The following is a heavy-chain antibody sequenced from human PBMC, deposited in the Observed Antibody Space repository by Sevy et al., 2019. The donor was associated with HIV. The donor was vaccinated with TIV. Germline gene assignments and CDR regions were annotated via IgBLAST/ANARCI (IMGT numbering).Heavy chain of an antibody. Sequence: GGSLRLSCAASGFTFSSYAMSWVRQAPGKGLEWVSAISGSGGSTYYADSVKGRFTISRVNSKNTLYLQMNSLRAEDTAVYYCAKEYYYDSSGSVGAFDIWGQGTMVTVSS. J-gene: IGHJ3*02. V-gene: IGHV3-23*01. CDR1: GFTFSSYA. D-gene: IGHD3-22*01. CDR2: ISGSGGST. CDR3: AKEYYYDSSGSVGAFDI.